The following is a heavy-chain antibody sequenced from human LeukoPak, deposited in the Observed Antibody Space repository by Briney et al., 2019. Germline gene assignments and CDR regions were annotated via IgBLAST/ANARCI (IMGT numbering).Heavy chain of an antibody. D-gene: IGHD6-19*01. CDR3: ARGGIAVELRSYYYGMDV. Sequence: ASVKVSFKASGYTFTGCYMHWVRQAPGQGLEWMGWINPNSGGTNYAQKFQGRVTMTRDTSISTAYIELSRLRSDDTAVYYCARGGIAVELRSYYYGMDVWGQGTTVTVSS. CDR2: INPNSGGT. J-gene: IGHJ6*02. CDR1: GYTFTGCY. V-gene: IGHV1-2*02.